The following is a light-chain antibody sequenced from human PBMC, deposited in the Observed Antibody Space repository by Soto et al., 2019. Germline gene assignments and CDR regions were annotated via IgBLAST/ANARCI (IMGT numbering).Light chain of an antibody. CDR3: QQYNSYWT. CDR2: DAS. CDR1: QSISRW. V-gene: IGKV1-5*01. J-gene: IGKJ1*01. Sequence: DIQITQSPSTLSASIGDRVTITCRASQSISRWLALYQQKPGKAPKLLIYDASTLESGVPSRFSGRGSGTEFTLTISSLQPDDFATYYCQQYNSYWTFGQGTKVDIK.